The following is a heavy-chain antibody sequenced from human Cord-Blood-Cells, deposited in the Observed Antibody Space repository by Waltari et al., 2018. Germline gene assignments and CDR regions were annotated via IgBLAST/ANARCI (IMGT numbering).Heavy chain of an antibody. J-gene: IGHJ3*02. CDR2: ISSSSSYI. CDR3: ARTYYYDSSGYAFDI. Sequence: EVQLVESGGGLVKPGGSLRLSCAASGFTFSSYSMNWVRQAQGKGLGGVLYISSSSSYIYYADSVKGRFTISRDNAKNSVYLQMNSLRAEDTAVYYCARTYYYDSSGYAFDIWGQGTMVTVSS. CDR1: GFTFSSYS. V-gene: IGHV3-21*01. D-gene: IGHD3-22*01.